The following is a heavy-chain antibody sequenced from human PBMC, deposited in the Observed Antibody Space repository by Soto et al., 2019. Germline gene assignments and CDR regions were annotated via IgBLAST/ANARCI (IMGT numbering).Heavy chain of an antibody. D-gene: IGHD1-1*01. V-gene: IGHV3-23*01. CDR2: ISGSGGST. CDR3: VTPHLEGVAPDY. J-gene: IGHJ4*02. Sequence: EVQLLESGGGLVQPGGSLRLSCAASGFTFSSYAMSWVRQAPGKGLEWVSAISGSGGSTYYADSVKGRFTISRDKSNNTIYLQKNSLSAEDTAVYYCVTPHLEGVAPDYWGQATLVTASS. CDR1: GFTFSSYA.